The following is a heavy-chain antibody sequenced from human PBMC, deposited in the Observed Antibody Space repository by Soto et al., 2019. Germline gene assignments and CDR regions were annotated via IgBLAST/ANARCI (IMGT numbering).Heavy chain of an antibody. CDR2: IYYSGST. J-gene: IGHJ3*02. D-gene: IGHD2-15*01. CDR3: ARDRVVVAAHGAFDI. CDR1: GGSISSGDYY. V-gene: IGHV4-30-4*01. Sequence: SETLSLTCTVSGGSISSGDYYWSWIRQPPGKGLEWIGYIYYSGSTYHNPSLKSRVTISVDTSKNQFSLKLSSVTAADTAVYYCARDRVVVAAHGAFDIWGQGTMVTVSS.